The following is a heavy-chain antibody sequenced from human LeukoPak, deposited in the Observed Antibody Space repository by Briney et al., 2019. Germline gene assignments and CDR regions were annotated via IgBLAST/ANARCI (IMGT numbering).Heavy chain of an antibody. CDR1: GYTFTGYY. Sequence: GASVKVSCKASGYTFTGYYMHWVRQAPGQGLEWMGWINPNSGGTNYAQKFQGRVTMTRDTSISTAYMELSRLRSDDTAVYYCARDRGIVATIEDRWFDPWGQGTLVTVSS. V-gene: IGHV1-2*02. CDR2: INPNSGGT. D-gene: IGHD5-12*01. J-gene: IGHJ5*02. CDR3: ARDRGIVATIEDRWFDP.